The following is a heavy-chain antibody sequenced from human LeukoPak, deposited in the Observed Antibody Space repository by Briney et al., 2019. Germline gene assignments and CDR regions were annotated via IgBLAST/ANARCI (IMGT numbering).Heavy chain of an antibody. CDR3: AKAGYYYDSSGYYISDYFDY. V-gene: IGHV3-33*06. Sequence: PGGSLRLSCAASGFTFSSYGMHWVRQAPGKGLEWMAVIWYDGSNKYYADSVKGRFTISRDNSKNTLYLQMNSLRAEDTAVYYCAKAGYYYDSSGYYISDYFDYWGQGTLVTVSS. D-gene: IGHD3-22*01. CDR2: IWYDGSNK. CDR1: GFTFSSYG. J-gene: IGHJ4*02.